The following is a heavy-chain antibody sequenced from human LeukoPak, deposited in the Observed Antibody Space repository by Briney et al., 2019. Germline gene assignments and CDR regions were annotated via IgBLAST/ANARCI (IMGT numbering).Heavy chain of an antibody. Sequence: PGGSLRLSCAASGFTFTTYDMHWVRQATGKGLEWVSAIGTTGDTYYPGSVKGRFTISRENAKNSLYLQMNSLRAGDTAVYYCARKYYDSSGYYSPFDAFDIWGQGTMVTVSS. CDR3: ARKYYDSSGYYSPFDAFDI. V-gene: IGHV3-13*01. J-gene: IGHJ3*02. CDR2: IGTTGDT. CDR1: GFTFTTYD. D-gene: IGHD3-22*01.